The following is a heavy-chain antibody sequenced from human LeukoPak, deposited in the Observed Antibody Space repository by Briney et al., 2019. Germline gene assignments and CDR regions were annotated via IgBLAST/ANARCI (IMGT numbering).Heavy chain of an antibody. J-gene: IGHJ3*02. CDR3: AKEGDYYGSGSYRDGFDI. Sequence: PGGSLRLSCAASGVTFSSYDIHWVRQAPGKGLEWVAFIRYDGSNKYYADSVRGRFTTSRDNSKNTLYLQMNSLRPEDTAVYYCAKEGDYYGSGSYRDGFDIWGQGTRATVSS. D-gene: IGHD3-10*01. V-gene: IGHV3-30*02. CDR1: GVTFSSYD. CDR2: IRYDGSNK.